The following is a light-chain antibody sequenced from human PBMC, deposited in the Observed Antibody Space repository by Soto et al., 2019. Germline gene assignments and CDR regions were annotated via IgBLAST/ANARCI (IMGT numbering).Light chain of an antibody. Sequence: IVMPQSLAPLSVAPRAASTLSCRARQRMTSNLVWYQQKAGVAPRPLIYGASTRATGIPARLSGSGSATEFTLTISSLQSEDFAVYYCQQYDNWPTFGQGTKVDIK. V-gene: IGKV3-15*01. CDR1: QRMTSN. J-gene: IGKJ1*01. CDR2: GAS. CDR3: QQYDNWPT.